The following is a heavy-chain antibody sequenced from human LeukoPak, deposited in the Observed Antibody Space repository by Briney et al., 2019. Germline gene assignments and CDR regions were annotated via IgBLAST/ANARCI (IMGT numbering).Heavy chain of an antibody. CDR1: GFTFSGYA. CDR2: ISGSGGST. CDR3: AKDGGKADDY. V-gene: IGHV3-23*01. J-gene: IGHJ4*02. D-gene: IGHD3-3*01. Sequence: GGSLRLSCAASGFTFSGYAMSWVRQAPGKGLEWVSGISGSGGSTYYADSVKGRFTISRDNSKNTLYLQMNSLRAEDTAVYYCAKDGGKADDYWGQGTLVTVSS.